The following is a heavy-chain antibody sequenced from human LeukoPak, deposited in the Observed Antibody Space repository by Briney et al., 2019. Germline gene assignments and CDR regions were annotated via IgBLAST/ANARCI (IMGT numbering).Heavy chain of an antibody. CDR1: GFTFSSYW. V-gene: IGHV3-74*01. Sequence: GGSLRLSCAASGFTFSSYWMHWVRQAPGKGLVWVSRINSDGSSTSYADSVKGRFTISRDNAKNTLYPQMNSLRAEDTAVYYCARSMGKYYYDSSGYFPFGDYDYWGQGTLVTVSS. CDR2: INSDGSST. CDR3: ARSMGKYYYDSSGYFPFGDYDY. J-gene: IGHJ4*02. D-gene: IGHD3-22*01.